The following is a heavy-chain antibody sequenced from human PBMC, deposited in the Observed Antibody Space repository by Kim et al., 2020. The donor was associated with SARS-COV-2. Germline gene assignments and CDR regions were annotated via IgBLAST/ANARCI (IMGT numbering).Heavy chain of an antibody. Sequence: SETLSLTCIVSGGSISSSSYYWGWIRQPPGKGLEWIGSIYYSGSTYYNPSLKSRVTISVDTSKNQFSLKLSSVTAADTAVYYCARENDWFDPWGQGTLVTVSS. CDR1: GGSISSSSYY. CDR2: IYYSGST. CDR3: ARENDWFDP. V-gene: IGHV4-39*07. J-gene: IGHJ5*02.